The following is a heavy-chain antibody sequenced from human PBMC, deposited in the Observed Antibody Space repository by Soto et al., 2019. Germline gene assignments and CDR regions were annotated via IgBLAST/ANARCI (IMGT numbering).Heavy chain of an antibody. CDR2: IGADTGNT. Sequence: QVQLVQSGGEVKKPGASMKVSCKASGFTFTGYGISWVRQAPGEGLEWVGWIGADTGNTNYAQKFQARVTMSTDTSASTVYMELRGLRSNDTAVYYCARVPDRPSAFDIWGQGTTVTVSS. CDR1: GFTFTGYG. V-gene: IGHV1-18*01. CDR3: ARVPDRPSAFDI. J-gene: IGHJ3*02.